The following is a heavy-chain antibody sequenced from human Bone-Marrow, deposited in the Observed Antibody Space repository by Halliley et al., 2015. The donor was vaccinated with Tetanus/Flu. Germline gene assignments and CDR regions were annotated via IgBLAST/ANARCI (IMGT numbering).Heavy chain of an antibody. CDR3: AKQGIAAVGSST. D-gene: IGHD6-13*01. J-gene: IGHJ5*02. CDR2: IHYSGSA. Sequence: KGLEWIGSIHYSGSAYYNSSLKSRVTISVDTSKNLFSLTLTSLIATDTAVYYCAKQGIAAVGSSTWGQGTLVTVSS. V-gene: IGHV4-39*01.